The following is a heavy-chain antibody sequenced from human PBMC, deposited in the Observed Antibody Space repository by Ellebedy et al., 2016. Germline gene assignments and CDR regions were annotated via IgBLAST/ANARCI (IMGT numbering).Heavy chain of an antibody. J-gene: IGHJ4*02. CDR3: AKHNRYSSTQYDY. D-gene: IGHD6-13*01. CDR1: GYSISSGYY. Sequence: GSLRLXCTVSGYSISSGYYWGWIRQPPGKGLEWIGSIYHSGSTYYNPSLKSRVTISVDTSKNQFSLKLSSVTAADTAVYYCAKHNRYSSTQYDYWGQGTLVTVSS. V-gene: IGHV4-38-2*02. CDR2: IYHSGST.